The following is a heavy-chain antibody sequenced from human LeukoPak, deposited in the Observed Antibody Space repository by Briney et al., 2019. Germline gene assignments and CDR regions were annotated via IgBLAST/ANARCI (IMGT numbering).Heavy chain of an antibody. CDR2: TSGSGGNT. Sequence: PGGSLRLSCAASGFTFSSYEMNWVRQATGKGLEWVSGTSGSGGNTFYADSVKGRFTISRDNSKNTLYLQMNSLRAEDTAVYYCAKSGYPGYYYMDVWGKGTTVTISS. D-gene: IGHD5-12*01. V-gene: IGHV3-23*01. CDR1: GFTFSSYE. CDR3: AKSGYPGYYYMDV. J-gene: IGHJ6*03.